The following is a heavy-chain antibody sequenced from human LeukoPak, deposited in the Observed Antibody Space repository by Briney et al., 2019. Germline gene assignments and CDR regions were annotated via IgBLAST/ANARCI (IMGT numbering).Heavy chain of an antibody. D-gene: IGHD2-2*01. CDR3: ARERGDIVVVPAAPRPYYFDY. V-gene: IGHV4-30-4*08. CDR1: GGSISSGDYY. J-gene: IGHJ4*02. Sequence: KTSQTLSLTCTVSGGSISSGDYYWSWIRQPPGKGLEWIGYIYYSGSTYYNPSLKSRVTISVDTSKNQFSLKLSSVTAADTAVYYCARERGDIVVVPAAPRPYYFDYWGQGTLVTVSS. CDR2: IYYSGST.